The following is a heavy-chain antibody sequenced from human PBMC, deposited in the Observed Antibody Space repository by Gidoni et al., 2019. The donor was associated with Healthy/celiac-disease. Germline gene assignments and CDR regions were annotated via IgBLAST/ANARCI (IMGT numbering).Heavy chain of an antibody. V-gene: IGHV4-59*08. D-gene: IGHD1-26*01. Sequence: NYNPSLKSRVTISVDTSKNQFSLKLSSVTAADTAVYYCARQGWELPENWFDPWGQGTLVTVSS. CDR3: ARQGWELPENWFDP. J-gene: IGHJ5*02.